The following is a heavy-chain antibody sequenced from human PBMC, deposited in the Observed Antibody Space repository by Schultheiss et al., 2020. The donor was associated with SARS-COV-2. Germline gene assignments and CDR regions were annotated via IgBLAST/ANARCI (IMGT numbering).Heavy chain of an antibody. CDR3: AKDLSVGGRGGLYGMDV. CDR2: IIPIFGTA. CDR1: GYTFTSYA. Sequence: SVKVSCKASGYTFTSYAISWVRQAPGQGLEWMGGIIPIFGTANYAQKFQGRVTITADESTSTAYMELSSLRSEDTAVYYCAKDLSVGGRGGLYGMDVWGQGTTVTVSS. J-gene: IGHJ6*02. D-gene: IGHD3-3*01. V-gene: IGHV1-69*13.